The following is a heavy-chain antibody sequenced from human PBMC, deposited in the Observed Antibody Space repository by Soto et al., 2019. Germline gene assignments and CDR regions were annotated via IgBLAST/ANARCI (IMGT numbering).Heavy chain of an antibody. CDR3: ERYFRGSGRYFFDY. CDR1: GLTFISSF. CDR2: INQDGGGT. J-gene: IGHJ4*02. Sequence: GALSLSSVDPGLTFISSFMCWVRQAPGKGLEWVANINQDGGGTYYVDSVEGRFTISRDNAKDSLYLQMNSLRGEDTAVYYCERYFRGSGRYFFDYWGQGTLVTVSS. D-gene: IGHD6-19*01. V-gene: IGHV3-7*03.